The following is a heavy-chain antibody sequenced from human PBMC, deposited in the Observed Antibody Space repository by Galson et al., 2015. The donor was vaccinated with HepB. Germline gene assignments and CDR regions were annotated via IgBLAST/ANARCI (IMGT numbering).Heavy chain of an antibody. CDR3: ARVGGGGVAGD. J-gene: IGHJ4*02. V-gene: IGHV3-21*01. CDR1: GFTFSSYS. Sequence: SLRLSCAASGFTFSSYSMNWVRQAPGKGLEWVSSISSSSSYIYYADSVKGRFTISRDNAKNSLYLQMNSLRAEDTAVYYCARVGGGGVAGDWGQGTLVTVSS. D-gene: IGHD3-16*01. CDR2: ISSSSSYI.